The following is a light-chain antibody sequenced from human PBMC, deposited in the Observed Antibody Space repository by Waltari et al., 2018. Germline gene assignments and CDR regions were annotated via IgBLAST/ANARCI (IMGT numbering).Light chain of an antibody. CDR2: KDT. CDR3: QSADGSGAYRA. CDR1: ALPKHT. J-gene: IGLJ2*01. Sequence: SYRLTQPPSVSVPPGQTARSTCPGDALPKHTSYWYQQKAGPAPVLVIYKDTERASGIPERFSGSSSGTTVTLTIRGAQAEDEADYYCQSADGSGAYRAFGGGTKLTVL. V-gene: IGLV3-25*03.